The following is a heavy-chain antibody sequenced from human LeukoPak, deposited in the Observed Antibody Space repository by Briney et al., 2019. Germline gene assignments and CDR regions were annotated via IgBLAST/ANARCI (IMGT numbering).Heavy chain of an antibody. V-gene: IGHV5-51*01. Sequence: GESLKISCKGSGYSFTNYWIGWVRQIPGKGLEWMGIIYTGDSDTRYSPSFQGQVTISVDKSISTAYLHWSSLKASDTAMYYCAREYGRNSYGFPALYWGQGTLVTVSS. J-gene: IGHJ4*02. CDR1: GYSFTNYW. D-gene: IGHD5-18*01. CDR3: AREYGRNSYGFPALY. CDR2: IYTGDSDT.